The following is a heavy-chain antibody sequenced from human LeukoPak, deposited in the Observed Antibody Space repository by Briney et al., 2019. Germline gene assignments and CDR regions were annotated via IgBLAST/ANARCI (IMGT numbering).Heavy chain of an antibody. V-gene: IGHV3-9*01. D-gene: IGHD6-6*01. Sequence: GRSLRLSCAASGFTFDDYAMHWVRQAPGKGLEWVSGISWNSGRTGYADSVKGRFTISRDSAKSSLYLLMNSLRAEDTALYYCAKDISYSSSSGVFDYWGQGTLVTVSS. CDR3: AKDISYSSSSGVFDY. CDR2: ISWNSGRT. J-gene: IGHJ4*02. CDR1: GFTFDDYA.